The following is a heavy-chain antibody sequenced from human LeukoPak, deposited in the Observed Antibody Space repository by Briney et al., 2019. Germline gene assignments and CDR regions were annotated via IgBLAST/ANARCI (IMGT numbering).Heavy chain of an antibody. CDR2: INPSGGST. D-gene: IGHD5-12*01. J-gene: IGHJ4*02. CDR1: GYTFTSYY. Sequence: ASVKVSCKASGYTFTSYYMHWVRQAPGQGLEWMGIINPSGGSTIYAQKFQGRVTMTRDMSTSKVYMEMSSLRSEDTAVYYCARRGYSGWLDYWGQGTLVTVSS. CDR3: ARRGYSGWLDY. V-gene: IGHV1-46*01.